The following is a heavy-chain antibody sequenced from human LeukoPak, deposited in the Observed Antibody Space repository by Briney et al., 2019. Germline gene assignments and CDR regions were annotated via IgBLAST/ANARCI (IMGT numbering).Heavy chain of an antibody. CDR2: INPNTGGT. D-gene: IGHD2-2*01. V-gene: IGHV1-2*02. CDR3: ASYPRYTSSPPFDY. CDR1: GYIFTGYY. J-gene: IGHJ4*02. Sequence: ASVKVSCKASGYIFTGYYMHWVRQAPGQGLEWMGWINPNTGGTNYAQQFQGRVTMTRDTTISTAYMELSRLTFDDTAVYYCASYPRYTSSPPFDYWGQGTLVTVSS.